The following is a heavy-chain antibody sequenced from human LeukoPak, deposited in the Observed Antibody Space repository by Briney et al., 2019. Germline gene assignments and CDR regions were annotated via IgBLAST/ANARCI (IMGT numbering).Heavy chain of an antibody. V-gene: IGHV4-61*02. CDR3: ARDPWFYYDSGGYFQT. J-gene: IGHJ4*02. CDR1: GGSISSGSYY. CDR2: IYTSGTT. D-gene: IGHD3-22*01. Sequence: PSETLSLTCTVSGGSISSGSYYWSWIRQPAGKGLEWIGRIYTSGTTNYNPSLKSRVTISVDTSKNQFSLKLSSVTAADTAVYYCARDPWFYYDSGGYFQTWGQGTQVTVSS.